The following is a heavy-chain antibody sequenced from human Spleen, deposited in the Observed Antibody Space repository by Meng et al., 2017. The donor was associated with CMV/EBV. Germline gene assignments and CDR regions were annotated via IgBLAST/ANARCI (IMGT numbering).Heavy chain of an antibody. V-gene: IGHV3-21*04. J-gene: IGHJ6*02. CDR2: ISSRSSYI. Sequence: GESLKISCAASGFTFSSYSMNWVRQAPGKGLEWVSSISSRSSYIYYADSVKGRFTISRDNFKNTLYLQMNSLRAEDTAVYYCATQYGLDVWGQGTTVTVSS. CDR3: ATQYGLDV. CDR1: GFTFSSYS.